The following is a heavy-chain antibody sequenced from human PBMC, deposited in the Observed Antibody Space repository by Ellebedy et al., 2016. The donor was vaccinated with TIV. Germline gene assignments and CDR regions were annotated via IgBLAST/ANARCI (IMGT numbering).Heavy chain of an antibody. CDR2: FDPEDGET. D-gene: IGHD2-2*01. Sequence: ASVKVSCXVSGYTLTELSMHWVRQAPGKGLEWMGGFDPEDGETIYAQKFQGRVTMTEDTSTDTAYMELSSLRSEDTAVYYCARAVVVPAELFDWGQGTLVTVSS. CDR1: GYTLTELS. CDR3: ARAVVVPAELFD. V-gene: IGHV1-24*01. J-gene: IGHJ4*02.